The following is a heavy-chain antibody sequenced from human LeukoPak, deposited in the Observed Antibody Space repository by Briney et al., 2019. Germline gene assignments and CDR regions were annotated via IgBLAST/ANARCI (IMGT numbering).Heavy chain of an antibody. Sequence: GGSLRLSCAASGFTLRTYAMTWVRQAPGKGLEWVSTISGGGDYTYYADSVKGRFTISRDNSKNTVYLQMISLRAEDTAVYYCAEGRGCARRFFNHWGQGILVTVSS. D-gene: IGHD5-24*01. CDR3: AEGRGCARRFFNH. V-gene: IGHV3-23*01. CDR2: ISGGGDYT. CDR1: GFTLRTYA. J-gene: IGHJ4*02.